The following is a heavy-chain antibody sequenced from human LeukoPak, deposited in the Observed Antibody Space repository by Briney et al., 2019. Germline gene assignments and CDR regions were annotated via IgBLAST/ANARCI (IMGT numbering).Heavy chain of an antibody. V-gene: IGHV3-48*04. Sequence: PGGSLRLSCATSGFSFNRRGMNWVRQPPGNGLEWVSYISPRSETIFYAESVQGRFAVSRDDAKGSLYLQMHTLRVEDTAVYYCARIDGPTVFTYYMDLWGKGTTVTVAS. CDR3: ARIDGPTVFTYYMDL. D-gene: IGHD3-16*01. CDR2: ISPRSETI. J-gene: IGHJ6*03. CDR1: GFSFNRRG.